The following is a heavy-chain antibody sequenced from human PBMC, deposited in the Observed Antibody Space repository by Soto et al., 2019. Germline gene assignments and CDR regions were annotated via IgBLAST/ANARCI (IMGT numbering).Heavy chain of an antibody. V-gene: IGHV4-59*03. D-gene: IGHD3-22*01. CDR2: IYNSGTT. CDR1: GAAMSSYY. J-gene: IGHJ3*01. CDR3: ATDSTGYYSDAFDV. Sequence: QLQESGPGLVKPSGTLALTCTVSGAAMSSYYWCWLRQFPGKGLEWIGYIYNSGTTDYNPSLKSRVTISVERSTFQFSLKLTSVTAADTAVYYCATDSTGYYSDAFDVWGQGARVIVSS.